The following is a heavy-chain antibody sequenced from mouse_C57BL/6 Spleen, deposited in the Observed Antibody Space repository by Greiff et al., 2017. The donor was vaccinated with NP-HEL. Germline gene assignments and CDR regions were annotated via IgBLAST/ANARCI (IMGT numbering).Heavy chain of an antibody. J-gene: IGHJ1*03. CDR2: IDPSDSYT. D-gene: IGHD1-1*01. CDR3: ARRGLNYYGSSSHWYFDV. V-gene: IGHV1-69*01. Sequence: QVQLQQPGAELVMPGASVKLSCKASGYTFTSYWMHWVKQRPGQGLEWIGEIDPSDSYTNYNQKFKGKSTLTVDNSSSTAYMQLSSLTSEDSAVYYCARRGLNYYGSSSHWYFDVWGTGTTVTVSS. CDR1: GYTFTSYW.